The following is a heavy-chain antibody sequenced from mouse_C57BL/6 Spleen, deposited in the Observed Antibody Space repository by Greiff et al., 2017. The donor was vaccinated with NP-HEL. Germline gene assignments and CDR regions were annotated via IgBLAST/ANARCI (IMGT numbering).Heavy chain of an antibody. Sequence: QVQLQQPGAELVKPGASVKLSCKASGYTFTSYWMHWVKQRPGQGLEWIGMIHPNSGSTNYNEKFKSKATLTVDKSSSTAYMQLSSLTSEDSAVYYCARDGLSGDGYSLFAYWGQGTLVTVSA. CDR1: GYTFTSYW. CDR3: ARDGLSGDGYSLFAY. D-gene: IGHD2-3*01. CDR2: IHPNSGST. V-gene: IGHV1-64*01. J-gene: IGHJ3*01.